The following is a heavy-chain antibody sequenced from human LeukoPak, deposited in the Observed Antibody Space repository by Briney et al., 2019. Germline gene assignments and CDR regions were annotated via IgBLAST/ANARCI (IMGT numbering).Heavy chain of an antibody. Sequence: SETLSLTCAVYGGSFSGYYWSWIRQPPGKGLEWIGEINHSGSTNYNPSLKSRVTISVDTSKNQFSLKLSSVTAADTAVYYCARGSSGCGDSSLDYWGQGTLVTVSS. CDR3: ARGSSGCGDSSLDY. CDR1: GGSFSGYY. J-gene: IGHJ4*02. CDR2: INHSGST. D-gene: IGHD6-19*01. V-gene: IGHV4-34*01.